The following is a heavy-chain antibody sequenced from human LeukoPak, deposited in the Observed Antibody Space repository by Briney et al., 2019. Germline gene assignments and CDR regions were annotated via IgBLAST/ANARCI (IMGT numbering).Heavy chain of an antibody. Sequence: GGSLRLSCAASGFTFSSYSMNWVRQAPGKGLEWVSSISSSSSYIYYADSVKGRFTISRDNAKNSLYLQMNSLRAEDTAVYYCARAYSSSWYRIPDYWGQGTLVTVSS. CDR1: GFTFSSYS. J-gene: IGHJ4*02. D-gene: IGHD6-13*01. V-gene: IGHV3-21*01. CDR3: ARAYSSSWYRIPDY. CDR2: ISSSSSYI.